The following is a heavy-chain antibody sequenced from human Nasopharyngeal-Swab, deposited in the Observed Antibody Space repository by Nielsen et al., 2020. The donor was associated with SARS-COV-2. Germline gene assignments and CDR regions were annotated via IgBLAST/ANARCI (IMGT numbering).Heavy chain of an antibody. V-gene: IGHV4-34*01. CDR3: AKNRGTYNDWHFDL. J-gene: IGHJ2*01. CDR1: GGSFSGY. D-gene: IGHD1-1*01. Sequence: SETLSLTCAVYGGSFSGYWSWIRQPPGKGLEWIGEINHSGSTNYNPSLKSRVTISVDTSKNQFSLKLSSVTAADTAMYYCAKNRGTYNDWHFDLWGRGTLVTVSS. CDR2: INHSGST.